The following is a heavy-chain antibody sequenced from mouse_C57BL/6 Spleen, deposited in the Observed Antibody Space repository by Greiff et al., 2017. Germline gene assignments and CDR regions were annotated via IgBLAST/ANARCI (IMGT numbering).Heavy chain of an antibody. CDR2: IGPGSGST. CDR3: ARWLPHWYIDV. V-gene: IGHV1-77*01. D-gene: IGHD2-2*01. Sequence: QVQLKESGAELVKPGASVKISCKASGYTFTNYYINWVKQRPGQGLEWLGKIGPGSGSTYYNEKFKGKATLTADKSSSTAYMQRSSLASEDSAVYFCARWLPHWYIDVWGTGTTVTVSS. J-gene: IGHJ1*03. CDR1: GYTFTNYY.